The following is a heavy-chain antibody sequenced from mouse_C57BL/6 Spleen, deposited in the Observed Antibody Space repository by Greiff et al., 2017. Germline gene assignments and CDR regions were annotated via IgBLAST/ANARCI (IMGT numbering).Heavy chain of an antibody. J-gene: IGHJ2*01. CDR2: IDPSDSYT. D-gene: IGHD1-1*01. V-gene: IGHV1-69*01. Sequence: QVQLQQPGAELVMPGASVKLSCKASGYTFTSYWMHWVKQRPGQGLEWIGEIDPSDSYTNYNHKFKGKSTLTVDKSSSTAYMQLSSLTSEDSAVYYCARSMYYGREGVFGDWGQGTTLTVSS. CDR1: GYTFTSYW. CDR3: ARSMYYGREGVFGD.